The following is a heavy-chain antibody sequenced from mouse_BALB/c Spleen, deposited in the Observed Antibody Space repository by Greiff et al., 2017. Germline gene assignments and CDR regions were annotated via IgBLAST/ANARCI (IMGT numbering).Heavy chain of an antibody. CDR2: IDPENGNT. CDR3: VIYDGCYGAY. V-gene: IGHV14-1*02. CDR1: GFNITDYY. Sequence: EVQLQQSGAELVRPGALVKLSCKASGFNITDYYMHWVKQRPEQGLEWIGWIDPENGNTIYDQKFQGKASLTADQSSNTAYLELSSLTSEDTADYYLVIYDGCYGAYWGQGTLVTVSA. D-gene: IGHD2-3*01. J-gene: IGHJ3*01.